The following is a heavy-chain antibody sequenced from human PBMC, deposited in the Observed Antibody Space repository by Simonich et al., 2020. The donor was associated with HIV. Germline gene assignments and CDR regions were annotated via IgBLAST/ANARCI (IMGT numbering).Heavy chain of an antibody. D-gene: IGHD1-1*01. CDR1: GGSFSGYY. Sequence: HVQLQQWGAGLLKPSETLSLTCAVYGGSFSGYYWSRIRQPPGKGLEWIGEINHSGSTNKHPSLKSRVPISVDTSKNQFSLKLNSVTAADTAVYYCARETKGGTSPLAFDAFDIWGQGTMVTVSS. CDR2: INHSGST. V-gene: IGHV4-34*01. CDR3: ARETKGGTSPLAFDAFDI. J-gene: IGHJ3*02.